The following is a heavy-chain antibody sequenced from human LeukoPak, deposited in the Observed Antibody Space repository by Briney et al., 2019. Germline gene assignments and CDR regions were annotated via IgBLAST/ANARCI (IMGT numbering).Heavy chain of an antibody. J-gene: IGHJ4*02. V-gene: IGHV4-59*01. CDR1: GGSISRYY. CDR3: ARGGGWLGRNRFDY. Sequence: AETLSLTCTVSGGSISRYYLSWIRQPPGKGLEWIGYIYYSGSTNYNPSIQSRDNISIATSKKQFSLKLSSVTAADTAVYYCARGGGWLGRNRFDYWGQGTLVTVSS. CDR2: IYYSGST. D-gene: IGHD6-19*01.